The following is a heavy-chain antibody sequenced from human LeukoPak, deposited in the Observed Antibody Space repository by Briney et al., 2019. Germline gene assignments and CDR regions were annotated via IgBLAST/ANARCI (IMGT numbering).Heavy chain of an antibody. Sequence: PSETLSLTCTVSGGSISSYYWSWIRQPPGKGLEWIGYIYSSGSTNYNPSLKSRITISVDTSKNQFSLKLSSVTAADTAVYYCARFAYCGGHCWYYFDYWGQGSQVTVSS. V-gene: IGHV4-59*01. CDR1: GGSISSYY. CDR3: ARFAYCGGHCWYYFDY. J-gene: IGHJ4*02. D-gene: IGHD2-21*02. CDR2: IYSSGST.